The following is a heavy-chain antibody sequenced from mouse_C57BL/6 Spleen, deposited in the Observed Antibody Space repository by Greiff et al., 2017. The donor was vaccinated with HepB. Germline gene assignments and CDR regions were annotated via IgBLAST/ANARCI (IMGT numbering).Heavy chain of an antibody. Sequence: QVQLQQPGAELVKPGASVKLSCKASGYTFTSYWMHWVKQRPGQGLEWIGMIHPNSGSTNYNEKFKSKATLTVDKSSSTAYMQLSSLTSEDSAVYYCARWGKDYYAMDYWGQGTSVTVSS. V-gene: IGHV1-64*01. J-gene: IGHJ4*01. CDR1: GYTFTSYW. D-gene: IGHD1-3*01. CDR2: IHPNSGST. CDR3: ARWGKDYYAMDY.